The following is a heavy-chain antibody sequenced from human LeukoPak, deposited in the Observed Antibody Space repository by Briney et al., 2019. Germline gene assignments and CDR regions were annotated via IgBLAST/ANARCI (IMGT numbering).Heavy chain of an antibody. Sequence: ASVKVSCKASGYTFTGFYMHWVRQAPGQGLEWMGWINPNSGATNYAQKFQGGVTMTRDTSINTAYMELSSLRSDDTAVFYCARAHLIAAPGYNWFDPWGQGTLVTVSS. CDR2: INPNSGAT. J-gene: IGHJ5*02. CDR1: GYTFTGFY. CDR3: ARAHLIAAPGYNWFDP. V-gene: IGHV1-2*02. D-gene: IGHD6-13*01.